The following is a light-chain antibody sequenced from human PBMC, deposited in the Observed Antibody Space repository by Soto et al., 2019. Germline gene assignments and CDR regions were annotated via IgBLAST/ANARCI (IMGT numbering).Light chain of an antibody. J-gene: IGKJ1*01. V-gene: IGKV4-1*01. Sequence: DIVMTQSPDSLAVSLGERATINCKSSQSIFYSSNNKNYLAWFQQKPGQPPQLLIYWASTRESGVPDRFSGSGSETDFTLTISSLQAEDVAIYYCQQYYSSPTWTFGQGTKVHI. CDR1: QSIFYSSNNKNY. CDR2: WAS. CDR3: QQYYSSPTWT.